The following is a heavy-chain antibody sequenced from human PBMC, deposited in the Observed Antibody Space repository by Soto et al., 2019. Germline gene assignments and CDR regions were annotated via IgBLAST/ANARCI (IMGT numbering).Heavy chain of an antibody. Sequence: GGSLRLSCAASGFTFSSYGMHWVRQAPGKGLEWVAVISYDGSNKYYADSVKGRFTISRDNSKNTLYLQMNSLRAEDTAVYYCAKDDGDILTGYSWAFDIWGQGTMVTVSS. D-gene: IGHD3-9*01. V-gene: IGHV3-30*18. CDR1: GFTFSSYG. CDR2: ISYDGSNK. J-gene: IGHJ3*02. CDR3: AKDDGDILTGYSWAFDI.